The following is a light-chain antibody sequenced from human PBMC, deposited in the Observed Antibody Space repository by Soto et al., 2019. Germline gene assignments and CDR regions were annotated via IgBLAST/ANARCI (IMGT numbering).Light chain of an antibody. CDR2: EVS. CDR3: SSYAGSNNYVV. J-gene: IGLJ2*01. V-gene: IGLV2-8*01. Sequence: QSALTQPSSASGSPGQSVTISCTGTSSDVGGYSYVSWYQQHPGKAPKLMIYEVSKRPSGVPDRFSGSKSGNTASLTVSGLQAEDEADYYCSSYAGSNNYVVFGGGTKLTVL. CDR1: SSDVGGYSY.